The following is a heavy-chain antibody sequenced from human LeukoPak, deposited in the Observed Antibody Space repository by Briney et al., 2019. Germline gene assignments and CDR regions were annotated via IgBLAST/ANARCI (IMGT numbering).Heavy chain of an antibody. Sequence: GASLRLSCAASGFTVSSNYMSWVRQAPGKGLEWVSVIYSGGSTYYADSVKGRFTISRDNSKNTLYLQMNSLRAEDTAVYYCARDGVTADAFDYWGQGTLVTVSS. CDR3: ARDGVTADAFDY. V-gene: IGHV3-66*01. J-gene: IGHJ4*02. CDR1: GFTVSSNY. CDR2: IYSGGST. D-gene: IGHD2-21*02.